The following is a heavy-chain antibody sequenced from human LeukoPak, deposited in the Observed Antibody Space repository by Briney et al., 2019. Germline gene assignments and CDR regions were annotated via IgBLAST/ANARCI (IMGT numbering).Heavy chain of an antibody. CDR3: ARDRKAVAGFIFDY. CDR2: IYYSGST. CDR1: GGSISSYY. J-gene: IGHJ4*02. Sequence: SETLSLTCAVSGGSISSYYWSWIRQPPGKGLEWIGYIYYSGSTNYNPSLKSRVTISVDTSKNQFSLKLSSVTAADTAVYYCARDRKAVAGFIFDYWGQGTLVTVSS. V-gene: IGHV4-59*01. D-gene: IGHD6-19*01.